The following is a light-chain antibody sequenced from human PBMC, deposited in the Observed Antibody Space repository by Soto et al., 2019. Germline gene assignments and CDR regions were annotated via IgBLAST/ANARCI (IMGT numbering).Light chain of an antibody. CDR3: RSYTSSSTHVG. CDR2: DVI. J-gene: IGLJ2*01. V-gene: IGLV2-14*01. Sequence: QSVLTQPASVSGSPGQSITISCAGTSSDVGGYNYVSWYQQHPGKAPKLIIYDVINRPSGISNRFSGSKSGNTASLTISGLQADDEADDYCRSYTSSSTHVGFGGGTKLTV. CDR1: SSDVGGYNY.